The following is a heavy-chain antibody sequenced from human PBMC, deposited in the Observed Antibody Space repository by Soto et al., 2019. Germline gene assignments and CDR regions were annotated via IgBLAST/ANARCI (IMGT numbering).Heavy chain of an antibody. D-gene: IGHD3-3*01. J-gene: IGHJ5*02. CDR3: AKDQAKYSFWSGSVNWFDP. CDR2: ISGSGGST. CDR1: GFTFSSYA. V-gene: IGHV3-23*01. Sequence: HPGGSLRLSCAASGFTFSSYAMSWVRQAPGKGLEWVSAISGSGGSTYYADSVKGRFTISRDNSKNTLYLQMNSLRAEDTAVYYCAKDQAKYSFWSGSVNWFDPWGQRTLVTVSS.